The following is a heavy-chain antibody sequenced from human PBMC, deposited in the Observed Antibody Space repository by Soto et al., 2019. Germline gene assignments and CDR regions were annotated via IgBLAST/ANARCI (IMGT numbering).Heavy chain of an antibody. J-gene: IGHJ3*02. CDR1: GGSISSGGYY. Sequence: QVQLQESGPGLVKPSQTLSLTCTVSGGSISSGGYYWSWIRQHPGKGLEWIGYIYYSGSTYYNPSIQSRITKQEVMPNNQFSLKLGSVTAAATALNYWAKDRRGGGRAFDIWGQGTMVTVSS. CDR3: AKDRRGGGRAFDI. CDR2: IYYSGST. D-gene: IGHD3-16*01. V-gene: IGHV4-31*03.